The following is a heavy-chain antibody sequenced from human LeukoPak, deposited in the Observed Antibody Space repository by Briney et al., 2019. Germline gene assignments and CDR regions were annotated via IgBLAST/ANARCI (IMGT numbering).Heavy chain of an antibody. D-gene: IGHD3-22*01. J-gene: IGHJ4*02. CDR3: ARGLTYYYDSKAHTMAY. Sequence: SETLSLTCAVYGGSSSGYYWSWIRQPPGKGLEWIGEINHSGSTNYNPSLKSRVTISVDTSKNQFSLKLSSVTAADTAVYYCARGLTYYYDSKAHTMAYWGQGTLVTVSS. CDR2: INHSGST. CDR1: GGSSSGYY. V-gene: IGHV4-34*01.